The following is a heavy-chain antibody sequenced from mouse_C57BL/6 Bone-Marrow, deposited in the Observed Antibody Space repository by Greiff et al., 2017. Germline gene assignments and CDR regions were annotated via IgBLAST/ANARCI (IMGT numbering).Heavy chain of an antibody. J-gene: IGHJ4*01. CDR2: ISSGGSYT. V-gene: IGHV5-6*01. Sequence: EVQLMESGGDLVKPGGSLKLSCAASGFTFSSYGMSWVRQTPDKRLEWVATISSGGSYTYYPDRVKGRFTISRDNAKKTLYLQMSSLKSEDTAMYYCARRGGLYYAMDYWGQGTSVTVSS. CDR3: ARRGGLYYAMDY. CDR1: GFTFSSYG.